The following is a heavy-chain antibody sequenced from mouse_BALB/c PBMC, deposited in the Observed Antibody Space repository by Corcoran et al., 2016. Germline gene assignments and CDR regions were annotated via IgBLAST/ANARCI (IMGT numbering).Heavy chain of an antibody. D-gene: IGHD2-4*01. CDR3: AIFYYDYRDFDY. Sequence: QIQLVQSGPELKKPGETVKISCKASGYTFTNYGMYWVKQAPGKGLKWMGWINTYTGEPTYADDFNGLFAFSFENFASTAYVQINNLKNEDTATYFCAIFYYDYRDFDYWGQGTTLTVSS. CDR2: INTYTGEP. J-gene: IGHJ2*01. CDR1: GYTFTNYG. V-gene: IGHV9-3-1*01.